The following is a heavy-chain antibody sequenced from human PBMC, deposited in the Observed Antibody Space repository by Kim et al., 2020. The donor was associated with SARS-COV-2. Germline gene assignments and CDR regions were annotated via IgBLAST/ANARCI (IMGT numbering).Heavy chain of an antibody. CDR1: GFTFSSYS. V-gene: IGHV3-48*02. J-gene: IGHJ6*02. Sequence: GGSLRLSCAASGFTFSSYSMNWVRQAPGKGLEWVSYISSSSSTIYYADSVKGRFTISRDNAKNSLYLQMNSLRDEDTAVYYCARDRYGSGGICYGGHYYYYGMDVWGQGTTVTVSS. CDR2: ISSSSSTI. D-gene: IGHD2-15*01. CDR3: ARDRYGSGGICYGGHYYYYGMDV.